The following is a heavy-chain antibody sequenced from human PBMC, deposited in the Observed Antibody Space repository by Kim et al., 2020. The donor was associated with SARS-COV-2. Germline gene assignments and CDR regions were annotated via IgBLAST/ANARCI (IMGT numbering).Heavy chain of an antibody. D-gene: IGHD6-13*01. CDR3: ARVPIAAAGSYYFGY. CDR2: IYYSGST. J-gene: IGHJ4*02. Sequence: SETLSLTCTVSGGSISSYYWSWIRQPPGKGLEWIGYIYYSGSTNYNPSLKSRVTISVDTSKNQFPLKLSSVTAADTAVYYCARVPIAAAGSYYFGYWGQGTLVTVSS. V-gene: IGHV4-59*08. CDR1: GGSISSYY.